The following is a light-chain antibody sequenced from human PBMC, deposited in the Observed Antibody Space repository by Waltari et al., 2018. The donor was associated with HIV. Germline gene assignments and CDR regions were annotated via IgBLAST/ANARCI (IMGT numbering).Light chain of an antibody. V-gene: IGKV1-5*01. CDR2: DAS. CDR3: QQCNAFPLT. J-gene: IGKJ4*01. CDR1: QSSRSC. Sequence: DIQMTQSPSTLSASVGDRVTITCRASQSSRSCLTWYQQKPGKAPRLLIYDASSLEDGVPSRFSGSGSGTDFSLTISGVQPDDFATYYCQQCNAFPLTFGGGTKVEIK.